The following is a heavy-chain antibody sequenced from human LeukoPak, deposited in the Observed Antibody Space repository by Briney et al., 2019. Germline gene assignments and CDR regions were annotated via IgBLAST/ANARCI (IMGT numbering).Heavy chain of an antibody. D-gene: IGHD6-13*01. J-gene: IGHJ4*02. V-gene: IGHV3-9*01. CDR3: AKDTGAAGNFDY. CDR1: GFTFDDYA. CDR2: ITWNSGSI. Sequence: GGSLRLSCAASGFTFDDYAMHWVRQPPGKGLEWVSGITWNSGSIGYADSVKGRFTISRDNAKNSLYLQMNSLRAEDTALYYCAKDTGAAGNFDYWGQGTLVTVSS.